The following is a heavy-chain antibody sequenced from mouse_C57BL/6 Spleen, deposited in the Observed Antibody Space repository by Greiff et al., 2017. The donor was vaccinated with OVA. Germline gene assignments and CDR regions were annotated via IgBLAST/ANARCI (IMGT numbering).Heavy chain of an antibody. CDR1: GYTFTDYN. V-gene: IGHV1-22*01. J-gene: IGHJ3*01. D-gene: IGHD2-4*01. Sequence: EVKLQESGPELVKPGASVKMSCKASGYTFTDYNMHWVKQSHGKSLEWIGYINPNNGGTSYNQKFKGKATLTVNKSSSTAYMELRSLTSEDSAVYYCARAAGLRAWFAYWGQGTLVTVSA. CDR3: ARAAGLRAWFAY. CDR2: INPNNGGT.